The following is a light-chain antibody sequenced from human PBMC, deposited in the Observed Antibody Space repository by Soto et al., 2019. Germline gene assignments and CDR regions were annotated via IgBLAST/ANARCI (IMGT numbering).Light chain of an antibody. CDR1: QSVSSN. V-gene: IGKV3-15*01. J-gene: IGKJ1*01. CDR3: QQYNNWPRT. CDR2: TAS. Sequence: EIMMTQSPAILSVSPGERATLSCRVSQSVSSNLAWYQQKPGQAPRLLIHTASTRAPGIPARFSGSGSGTEFTLTVSSLQSEDFAIYYCQQYNNWPRTFGLGTKVDIK.